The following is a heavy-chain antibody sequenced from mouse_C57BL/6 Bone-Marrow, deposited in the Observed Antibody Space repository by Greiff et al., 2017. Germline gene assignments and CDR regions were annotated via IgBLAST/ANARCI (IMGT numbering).Heavy chain of an antibody. V-gene: IGHV6-3*01. CDR3: TGGHYGNPAWFAY. D-gene: IGHD2-1*01. CDR2: IRLKSDNYAT. CDR1: GFTFSNYW. Sequence: EVKLEESGGGLVQPGGSMKLSCVASGFTFSNYWMNWVRQSPEKGLEWVAQIRLKSDNYATHYAESVKGRFTISRDDSKSSVYLQMNNLRAEDTGIYYCTGGHYGNPAWFAYWGQGTLVTVSA. J-gene: IGHJ3*01.